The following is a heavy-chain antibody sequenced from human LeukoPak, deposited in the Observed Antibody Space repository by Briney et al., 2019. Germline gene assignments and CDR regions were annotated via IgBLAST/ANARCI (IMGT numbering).Heavy chain of an antibody. CDR1: GYSFTSYW. D-gene: IGHD3-16*01. Sequence: GESLKISCKGSGYSFTSYWIGWVRQAPGKGLEWVANIKQDGSETYYVDSVRGRFTVSRDNAKNSLFLQMNSLRAEDTAVYYCEGGTYWGQGTLVTVSS. J-gene: IGHJ4*02. CDR2: IKQDGSET. V-gene: IGHV3-7*02. CDR3: EGGTY.